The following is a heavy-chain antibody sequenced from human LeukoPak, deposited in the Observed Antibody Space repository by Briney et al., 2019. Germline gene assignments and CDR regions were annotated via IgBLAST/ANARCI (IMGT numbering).Heavy chain of an antibody. CDR3: AELGITMIGGV. D-gene: IGHD3-10*02. J-gene: IGHJ6*04. CDR2: ISGSGGER. Sequence: TGGSLRLSCAASGFTFSNYGMSWVRQAPGKGLQGVSGISGSGGERYYTESVKGRFTISRDNAKNSLYLQMNSLRAEDTAVYYCAELGITMIGGVWGKGTTVTISS. V-gene: IGHV3-23*01. CDR1: GFTFSNYG.